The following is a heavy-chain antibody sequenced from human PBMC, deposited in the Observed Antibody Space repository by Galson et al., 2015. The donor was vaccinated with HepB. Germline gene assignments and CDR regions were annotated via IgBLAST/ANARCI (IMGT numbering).Heavy chain of an antibody. CDR1: AYTFTKYS. J-gene: IGHJ4*02. V-gene: IGHV1-46*01. CDR3: ARDPSGTYKAWFYFDY. D-gene: IGHD1-26*01. CDR2: FNPSGGST. Sequence: SVKVSCKASAYTFTKYSISWVRQAPGQGLEWMGIFNPSGGSTDYAQKFQGRVTMTRDTSTSTVYMELSSLRSEDTAVYYCARDPSGTYKAWFYFDYWGQGTLVTVSS.